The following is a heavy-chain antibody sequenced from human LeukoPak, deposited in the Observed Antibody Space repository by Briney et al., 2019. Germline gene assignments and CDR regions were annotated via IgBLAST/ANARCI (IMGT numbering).Heavy chain of an antibody. J-gene: IGHJ4*02. CDR1: GFTFSSYA. D-gene: IGHD6-13*01. Sequence: GGSLRLSCAASGFTFSSYAMGWVRLVPGKGLEWVSAISNGGGSTYYADSVRGRFTISRDNSKNTLFLQVNSLRAEDSAVYYCTVSSFSSTWYSWVHWGQGTLVTVSS. CDR2: ISNGGGST. V-gene: IGHV3-23*01. CDR3: TVSSFSSTWYSWVH.